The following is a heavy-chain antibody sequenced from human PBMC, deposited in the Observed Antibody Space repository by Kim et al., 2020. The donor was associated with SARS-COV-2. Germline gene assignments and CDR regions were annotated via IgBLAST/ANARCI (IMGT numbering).Heavy chain of an antibody. CDR1: GFTFSSYG. J-gene: IGHJ6*02. Sequence: GGSLRLSCAASGFTFSSYGMHWVRQAPGKGLEWVAVISYDGSNKYYADSVKGRFTISRDNSKNTLYLQMNSLRAEDTAVYYCAKDLDDFWSGYYRGMDVWGQGTTVTVSS. CDR3: AKDLDDFWSGYYRGMDV. CDR2: ISYDGSNK. D-gene: IGHD3-3*01. V-gene: IGHV3-30*18.